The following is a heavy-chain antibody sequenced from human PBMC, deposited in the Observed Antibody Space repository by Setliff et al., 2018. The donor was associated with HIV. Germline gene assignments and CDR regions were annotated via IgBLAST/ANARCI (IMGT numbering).Heavy chain of an antibody. V-gene: IGHV4-34*01. CDR3: ARHGRTTVTTDPKGGAFDI. CDR1: GFTFSNAW. D-gene: IGHD4-4*01. Sequence: KPSETLRLSCAASGFTFSNAWMSWIRQPPGKGLEWIGEIDHSGNTNYNPSLKSRVTVSIDTSKNQFSLKLSSVTAADTAVYYCARHGRTTVTTDPKGGAFDIWGQGTMVTVSS. CDR2: IDHSGNT. J-gene: IGHJ3*02.